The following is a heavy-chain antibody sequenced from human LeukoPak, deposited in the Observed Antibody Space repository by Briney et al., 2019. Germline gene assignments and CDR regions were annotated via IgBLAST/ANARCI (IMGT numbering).Heavy chain of an antibody. D-gene: IGHD3-10*01. CDR2: IYSGGST. CDR3: ARDVPVRGSDY. CDR1: GFTVSSNY. V-gene: IGHV3-53*01. J-gene: IGHJ4*02. Sequence: GGSLRLSCAASGFTVSSNYISWVRQAPGKGLEWVSVIYSGGSTYYADSVKGRFTISRDNSKNTFFLQMNSLRAEDTAVYYCARDVPVRGSDYWGQGTLVTVSS.